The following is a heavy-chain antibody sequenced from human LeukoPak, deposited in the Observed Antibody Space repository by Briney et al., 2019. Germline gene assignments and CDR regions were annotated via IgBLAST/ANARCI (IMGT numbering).Heavy chain of an antibody. CDR1: GFTFSSYA. CDR3: ARWYGDYFDY. J-gene: IGHJ4*02. Sequence: GGSLRLSCAASGFTFSSYAMHWVRQAPGKGLERVAVISYDGSNKYYADSVKGRFTISRDNSKNTLYLQMNSLRAEDTAVYYCARWYGDYFDYWGQGTLVTVSS. D-gene: IGHD4-17*01. V-gene: IGHV3-30-3*01. CDR2: ISYDGSNK.